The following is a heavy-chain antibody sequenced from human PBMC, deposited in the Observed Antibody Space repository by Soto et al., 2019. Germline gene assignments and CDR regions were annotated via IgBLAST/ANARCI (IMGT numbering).Heavy chain of an antibody. Sequence: GESLKISCKGSGYSFTSYCIGWVRQMPGKGLEGMGIIYPGDSDTRYSPSFQGKVTISADKSISTAYLQWSSLKASDTAMYYCAGRLGYCSGGSCFRAFDIWGQGTMVTVSS. CDR2: IYPGDSDT. D-gene: IGHD2-15*01. J-gene: IGHJ3*02. CDR1: GYSFTSYC. CDR3: AGRLGYCSGGSCFRAFDI. V-gene: IGHV5-51*01.